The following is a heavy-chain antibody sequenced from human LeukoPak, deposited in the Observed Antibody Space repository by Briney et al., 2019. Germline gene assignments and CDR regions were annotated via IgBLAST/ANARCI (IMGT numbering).Heavy chain of an antibody. V-gene: IGHV4-59*01. CDR1: GGSISRYY. CDR2: IYYSGST. J-gene: IGHJ4*02. Sequence: SETLSLTCTVSGGSISRYYWSWIRRPPGKGLEWIGYIYYSGSTYYNPSLKSRVTISVDTSKNHFSLKLSSVTAADTAVYYCARAGQGDFWSGLRYFDYWGQRTLVTVSS. D-gene: IGHD3-3*01. CDR3: ARAGQGDFWSGLRYFDY.